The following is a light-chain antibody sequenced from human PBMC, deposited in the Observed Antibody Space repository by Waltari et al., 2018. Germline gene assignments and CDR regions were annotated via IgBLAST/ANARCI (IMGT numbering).Light chain of an antibody. J-gene: IGLJ3*02. CDR2: VEGSGSY. CDR1: SRHSSYI. CDR3: ETWDSNTQGV. Sequence: QPVLTQSSSASASLGSSVKLTCTLSSRHSSYIIAWHQQQPGKAPRYLMKVEGSGSYNKGSGVPDRFSGSSSGADRYLTISNLQSEDEAEYYCETWDSNTQGVFGGGTKLPVL. V-gene: IGLV4-60*03.